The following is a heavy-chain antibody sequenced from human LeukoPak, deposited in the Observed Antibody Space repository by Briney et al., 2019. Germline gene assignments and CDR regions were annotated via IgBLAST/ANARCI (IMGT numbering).Heavy chain of an antibody. CDR2: MNPNSGNT. D-gene: IGHD2-15*01. CDR1: GYTFTSYD. V-gene: IGHV1-8*01. Sequence: ASVKVLCKASGYTFTSYDINWVRQATGQGLEWMGWMNPNSGNTGYAQKFQGRVTMTRNTSISTAYMELSSLRSEDTAVYYCARGRVVAATGGLYNWFDPWGQGTLVTVSS. CDR3: ARGRVVAATGGLYNWFDP. J-gene: IGHJ5*02.